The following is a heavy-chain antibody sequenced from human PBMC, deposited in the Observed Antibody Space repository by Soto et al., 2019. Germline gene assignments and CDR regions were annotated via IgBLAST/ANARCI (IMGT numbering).Heavy chain of an antibody. Sequence: VKVSCKASGYSFTSQVIHWLRQAPGQRLEWVGWIKPGTGDTKFLQEFQGRLTITRDTSATTAYMELSNLRSGDTAVYYCARGYYYDSSGYYFDNWGQGTLVTVSS. CDR1: GYSFTSQV. CDR3: ARGYYYDSSGYYFDN. J-gene: IGHJ4*02. V-gene: IGHV1-3*01. CDR2: IKPGTGDT. D-gene: IGHD3-22*01.